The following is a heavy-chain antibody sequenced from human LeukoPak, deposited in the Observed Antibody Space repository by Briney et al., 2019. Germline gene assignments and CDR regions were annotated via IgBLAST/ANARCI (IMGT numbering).Heavy chain of an antibody. D-gene: IGHD4-17*01. V-gene: IGHV4-39*07. CDR1: GGSISSSSYY. J-gene: IGHJ4*02. Sequence: SETLSLTCTVSGGSISSSSYYWGWIRQPPGKGLEWIGSIYYSGSTYYNPSLKSRVTISVDTSKNQFSLKLSSVTAADTAVYYCGKGGIYGDSGDYWGQGTPVSVSS. CDR3: GKGGIYGDSGDY. CDR2: IYYSGST.